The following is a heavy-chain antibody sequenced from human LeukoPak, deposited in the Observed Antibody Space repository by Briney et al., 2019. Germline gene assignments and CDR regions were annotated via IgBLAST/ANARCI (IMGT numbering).Heavy chain of an antibody. Sequence: SETLSLTCTVSGGSISSSSYYWGWIRQPPGKGLEWIGSIYYSGSTYYNPSLKSRVTISVDTSKNQFSLKLSSVTAADTAVYYCARVGYLLWFGPDAFDIWGQGTMVTVSS. V-gene: IGHV4-39*07. CDR1: GGSISSSSYY. CDR3: ARVGYLLWFGPDAFDI. D-gene: IGHD3-10*01. CDR2: IYYSGST. J-gene: IGHJ3*02.